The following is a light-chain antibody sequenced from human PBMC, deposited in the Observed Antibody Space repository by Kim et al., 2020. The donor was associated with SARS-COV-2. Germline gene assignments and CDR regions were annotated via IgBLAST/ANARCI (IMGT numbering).Light chain of an antibody. V-gene: IGLV2-8*01. CDR3: YSYAGSNNWV. J-gene: IGLJ3*02. Sequence: QSALTQPPSASGSPGQSVTISCTGTSSDVGGYDYVSWFQQHPGKAPKLIIYAVTKRPSGVPDRFSGSKSGNTASLTVSGLQAVEEADYYCYSYAGSNNWVFGGGTQLTVL. CDR1: SSDVGGYDY. CDR2: AVT.